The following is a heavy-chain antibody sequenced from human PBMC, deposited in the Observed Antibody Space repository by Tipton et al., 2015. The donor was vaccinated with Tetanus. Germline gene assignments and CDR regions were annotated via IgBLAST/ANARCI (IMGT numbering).Heavy chain of an antibody. Sequence: TLSLTCTVSGGSIGPYHWNWIRQSPGKGLEWIGYIDYFGTTKYKPSLMSRVAMSVDTSKNQLSLQLSSVTSADSAVYYCSRTSVFMYFNNWGHGILVTGSS. J-gene: IGHJ1*01. D-gene: IGHD2-8*01. CDR2: IDYFGTT. CDR3: SRTSVFMYFNN. V-gene: IGHV4-59*01. CDR1: GGSIGPYH.